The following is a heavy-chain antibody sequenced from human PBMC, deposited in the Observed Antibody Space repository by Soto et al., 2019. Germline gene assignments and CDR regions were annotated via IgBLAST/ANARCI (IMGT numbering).Heavy chain of an antibody. D-gene: IGHD3-16*01. J-gene: IGHJ6*02. CDR3: ARDRVLGGGGGMDV. Sequence: PGGSLRLPCSTSGITLSSYWMHRGRQASGKGLVWVSRINSGGSSTSYADSVKGRFIISRGNAKNTLYLQMKSLRAEDTAVYYCARDRVLGGGGGMDVWGQGTTVTVSS. CDR2: INSGGSST. CDR1: GITLSSYW. V-gene: IGHV3-74*01.